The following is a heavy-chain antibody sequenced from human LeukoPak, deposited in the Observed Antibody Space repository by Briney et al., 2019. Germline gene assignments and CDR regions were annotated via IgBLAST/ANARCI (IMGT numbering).Heavy chain of an antibody. CDR3: ARSFHCSGGRCYLDFLL. Sequence: GGSLRHSCAASGFTFNNYDMHWVRQATGKGLEWVAAIGTEGDTYYPDSVKGRFTISRENGKNSLFLQMDSLRAGDSAVYYCARSFHCSGGRCYLDFLLSGPGTLVTVSS. CDR1: GFTFNNYD. J-gene: IGHJ1*01. V-gene: IGHV3-13*01. CDR2: IGTEGDT. D-gene: IGHD2-15*01.